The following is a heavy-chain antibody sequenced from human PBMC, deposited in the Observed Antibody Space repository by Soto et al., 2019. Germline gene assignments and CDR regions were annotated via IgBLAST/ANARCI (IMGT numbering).Heavy chain of an antibody. Sequence: QVQLQQWGAGLLKPSETLSLNCAVNGGSLIGYYGSWIRQPPGKGLEWIGEIKDGGRTNYSPSLKSRATISSDTSNNQFSLRLYSVTAADTGVYYCARGQEGVVATHWDQGTLVTVSS. J-gene: IGHJ4*02. CDR1: GGSLIGYY. V-gene: IGHV4-34*01. D-gene: IGHD5-12*01. CDR2: IKDGGRT. CDR3: ARGQEGVVATH.